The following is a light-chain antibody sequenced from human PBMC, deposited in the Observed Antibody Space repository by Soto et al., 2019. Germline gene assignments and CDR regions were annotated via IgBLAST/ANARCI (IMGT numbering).Light chain of an antibody. CDR2: QDR. Sequence: SYELTQPPSVSVSPGQTASITCSGDKLGDKYACWYQQKPGQSPVLVIYQDRKRPSGIPERFSGSNSGNTATLTISGTQAMDEADYYCQAWDRSTAVVFGGGTKLTVL. J-gene: IGLJ2*01. V-gene: IGLV3-1*01. CDR1: KLGDKY. CDR3: QAWDRSTAVV.